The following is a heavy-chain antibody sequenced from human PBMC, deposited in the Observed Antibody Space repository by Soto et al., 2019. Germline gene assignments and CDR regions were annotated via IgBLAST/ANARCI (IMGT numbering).Heavy chain of an antibody. CDR3: ARGPTDYSDKSGASCLDY. D-gene: IGHD3-22*01. V-gene: IGHV1-18*01. CDR1: GYSFITYG. J-gene: IGHJ4*02. Sequence: QVPLVQSGAEVKKPGASVMVSCKGSGYSFITYGMSWVRQAPGQGLEWVGWISTYNGNTKYVESLQGRVTMTTDTTPSTAYMELRSLRSDDTAVYYCARGPTDYSDKSGASCLDYWGQGTLVTVSP. CDR2: ISTYNGNT.